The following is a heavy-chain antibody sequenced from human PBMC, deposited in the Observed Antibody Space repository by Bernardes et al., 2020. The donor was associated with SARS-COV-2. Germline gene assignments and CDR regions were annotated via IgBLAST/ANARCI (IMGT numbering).Heavy chain of an antibody. Sequence: GGSLRLSCEASRFTFSSHGMHWVRQAPGKGLEWVAVIWYDGSNKYYADSVKGRFTISRDNSENTLYLQMNSLRAEDTAVYYCARDAAGGQWLVSITAEYFQHWGQGTLVTVSS. J-gene: IGHJ1*01. D-gene: IGHD6-19*01. CDR2: IWYDGSNK. CDR1: RFTFSSHG. CDR3: ARDAAGGQWLVSITAEYFQH. V-gene: IGHV3-33*01.